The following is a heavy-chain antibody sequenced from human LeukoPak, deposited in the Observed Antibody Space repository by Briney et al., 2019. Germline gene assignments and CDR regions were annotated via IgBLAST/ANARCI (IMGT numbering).Heavy chain of an antibody. CDR1: GFSISSYA. Sequence: PGGSLRLSCAASGFSISSYAMSWVRQAPGKGLEWVSAISGSGGSTYYADSVKGRFTISRDNSKNTLYLQMNSLRAEDTAVYYCAKYPALRPYSGSYDYFDYWGQGTLVTVSS. D-gene: IGHD1-26*01. V-gene: IGHV3-23*01. J-gene: IGHJ4*02. CDR2: ISGSGGST. CDR3: AKYPALRPYSGSYDYFDY.